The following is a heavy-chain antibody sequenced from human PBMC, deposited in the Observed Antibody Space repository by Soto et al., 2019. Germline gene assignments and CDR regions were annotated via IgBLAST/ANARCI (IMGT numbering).Heavy chain of an antibody. D-gene: IGHD6-19*01. CDR3: VRGYGYSSGRLSHSDY. V-gene: IGHV1-69*01. Sequence: QVQLVQSGAEVKKPGSSVKVSCKASGGTFTSYAISWVRQAPGQGLEWMGGIIPIFGITNYAQKFQGRVTITADESTSTAYMELSSLRSEDTAVYYCVRGYGYSSGRLSHSDYWGQGTLVTVSS. J-gene: IGHJ4*02. CDR1: GGTFTSYA. CDR2: IIPIFGIT.